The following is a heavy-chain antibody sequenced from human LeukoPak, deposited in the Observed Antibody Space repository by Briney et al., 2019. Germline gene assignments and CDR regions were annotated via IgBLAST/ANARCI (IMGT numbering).Heavy chain of an antibody. V-gene: IGHV3-53*01. CDR2: IYSGGST. Sequence: GGSLRLSCAASGFTVSSNYMSWVRQAPGKGLEWVSVIYSGGSTYHADSVKGRFTISRDNSKNTLYLQMNSLRAEDTAIYYCAKGSAASRPYYFDYWGQGTLVTVSS. CDR1: GFTVSSNY. CDR3: AKGSAASRPYYFDY. J-gene: IGHJ4*02. D-gene: IGHD6-13*01.